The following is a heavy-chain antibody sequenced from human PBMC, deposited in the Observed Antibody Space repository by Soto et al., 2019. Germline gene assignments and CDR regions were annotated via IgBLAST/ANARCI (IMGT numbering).Heavy chain of an antibody. CDR3: ALAGTRERDFDY. CDR1: GGTFSSYA. CDR2: IIPIFGTA. J-gene: IGHJ4*02. V-gene: IGHV1-69*01. D-gene: IGHD6-19*01. Sequence: QVQLVQSGAEVKKPGSSVKVSCKASGGTFSSYAISWVRQAPGQGLEWMGGIIPIFGTANYAQKFQGRVTITADESPSPAYMELSSLRSEDTAVYYCALAGTRERDFDYWGQGTLFTVSS.